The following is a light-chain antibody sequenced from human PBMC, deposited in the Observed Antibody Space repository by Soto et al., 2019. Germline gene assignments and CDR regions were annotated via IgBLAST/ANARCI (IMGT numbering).Light chain of an antibody. CDR1: SSDFGAYNS. V-gene: IGLV2-14*01. CDR3: SSYTSSSTLL. Sequence: QSVLTQPASVSGSPGQSITISCTGTSSDFGAYNSVSWYQHHPGKAPKLMIYEVSNRPSGVSNRFSGSKSGNTASLTISGLQPEDEADYYCSSYTSSSTLLFGGGTKVTV. J-gene: IGLJ2*01. CDR2: EVS.